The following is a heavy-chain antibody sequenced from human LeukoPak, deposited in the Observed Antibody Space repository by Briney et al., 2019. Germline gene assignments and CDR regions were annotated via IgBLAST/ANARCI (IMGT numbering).Heavy chain of an antibody. J-gene: IGHJ2*01. Sequence: SETLSLTCAVYGGSFSGYYWSWIRQPPGKGLEWIGEINHSGSTNYNPSLKSRVTISVDTSKNQFSLKLSSVTAADTAVYYCARRSRYSSGWYLSWYFDLWGRGTLVTVSS. CDR1: GGSFSGYY. CDR3: ARRSRYSSGWYLSWYFDL. D-gene: IGHD6-19*01. V-gene: IGHV4-34*01. CDR2: INHSGST.